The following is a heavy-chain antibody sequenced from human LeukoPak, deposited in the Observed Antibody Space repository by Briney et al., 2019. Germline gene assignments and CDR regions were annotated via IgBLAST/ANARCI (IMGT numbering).Heavy chain of an antibody. D-gene: IGHD5-12*01. V-gene: IGHV1-18*01. J-gene: IGHJ5*02. CDR3: ASGRSGYDGRA. CDR1: GGTFSSYA. Sequence: ASVKVSCKASGGTFSSYAISWVRQAPGQGLEWMGWISAYNGNTNYAQKLQGRVTMTTDTSTSTAYMELRSLRSDDTAVYYCASGRSGYDGRAWGQGTLVTVSS. CDR2: ISAYNGNT.